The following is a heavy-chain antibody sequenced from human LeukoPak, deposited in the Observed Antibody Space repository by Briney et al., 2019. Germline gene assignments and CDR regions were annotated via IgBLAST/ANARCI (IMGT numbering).Heavy chain of an antibody. J-gene: IGHJ4*02. D-gene: IGHD6-19*01. CDR3: ARGSVAGTRGLSEFDY. V-gene: IGHV4-59*01. CDR1: GGFISSYY. Sequence: SETLSLTCTVSGGFISSYYWSWIPQPPGKGLEWIGYIYYSGSTNYNPSLRSRVTISVDTAKNQFSLKLSSVTAADTAVYYCARGSVAGTRGLSEFDYWGQGTLVTVSS. CDR2: IYYSGST.